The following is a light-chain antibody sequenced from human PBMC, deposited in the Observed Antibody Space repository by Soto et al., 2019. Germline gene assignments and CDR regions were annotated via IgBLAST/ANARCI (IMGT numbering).Light chain of an antibody. CDR2: DAS. Sequence: DIQMTQSPSSLSASVGERVTITCRASQSISTYLNWYQQKQGKAPRLXIYDASSLHSGVPSRFSASRSGTDFTLTISSLQPEDFATYYCQQTSITPLTFGGGTKVDIK. V-gene: IGKV1-39*01. J-gene: IGKJ4*01. CDR3: QQTSITPLT. CDR1: QSISTY.